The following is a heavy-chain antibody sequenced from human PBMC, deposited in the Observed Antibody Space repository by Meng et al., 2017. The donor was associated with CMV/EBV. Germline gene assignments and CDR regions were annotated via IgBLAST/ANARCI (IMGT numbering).Heavy chain of an antibody. CDR3: ARDWTIPYYGMDV. V-gene: IGHV1-2*02. J-gene: IGHJ6*02. Sequence: ASVKVSCKASRYTFTGYYMHWVRQAPGQGLEWMGWINPNSGGTNYAQKFQGRVTMTRDTSISTAYMELSRLRSDDTAVYYCARDWTIPYYGMDVWGQGTTVTVSS. D-gene: IGHD3-3*01. CDR2: INPNSGGT. CDR1: RYTFTGYY.